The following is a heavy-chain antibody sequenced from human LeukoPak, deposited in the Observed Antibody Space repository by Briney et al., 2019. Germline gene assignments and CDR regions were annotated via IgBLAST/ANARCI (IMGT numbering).Heavy chain of an antibody. Sequence: SETLSLTCSVSGGSIRSYHWNWIRQPAGKGLEWIGRMYDTGGTTYKSSLKSRVSMSRDTSKNQFSLRLTSVTAADTAMYYCTRDSGTTGEVKFDPWGQGTLVTVSS. J-gene: IGHJ5*02. V-gene: IGHV4-4*07. CDR1: GGSIRSYH. CDR2: MYDTGGT. CDR3: TRDSGTTGEVKFDP. D-gene: IGHD3-10*01.